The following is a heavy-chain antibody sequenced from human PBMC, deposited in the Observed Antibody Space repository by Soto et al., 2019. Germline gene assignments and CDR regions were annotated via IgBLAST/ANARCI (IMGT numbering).Heavy chain of an antibody. CDR3: TTDRGYYPFDY. Sequence: PGGSLRPSFQPFGFTFINAWWSGVRQASGKGLEWVGRIKSKTDGGTTDYAAPVKGRFTISRDDSKNTLYLQMNSLKTEDTAVYYCTTDRGYYPFDYWGQGTLVTVSS. J-gene: IGHJ4*02. CDR2: IKSKTDGGTT. CDR1: GFTFINAW. D-gene: IGHD1-26*01. V-gene: IGHV3-15*01.